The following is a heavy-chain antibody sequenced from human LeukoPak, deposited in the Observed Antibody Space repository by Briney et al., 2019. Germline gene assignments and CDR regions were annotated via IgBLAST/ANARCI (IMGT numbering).Heavy chain of an antibody. CDR1: GFTFSSFG. D-gene: IGHD2-21*01. Sequence: GGSLRLSCAASGFTFSSFGMNWVRQAPGKGLEWVSYISSTSSAMYYADSVKGRFTISRDNAKNSLYLQMNSLRDEDTAVYYCARDHLWASDIWGQGTMVTVSS. J-gene: IGHJ3*02. CDR2: ISSTSSAM. CDR3: ARDHLWASDI. V-gene: IGHV3-48*02.